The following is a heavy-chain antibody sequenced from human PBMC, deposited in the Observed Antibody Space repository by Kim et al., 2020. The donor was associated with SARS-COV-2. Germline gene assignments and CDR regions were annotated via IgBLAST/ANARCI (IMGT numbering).Heavy chain of an antibody. V-gene: IGHV4-4*02. J-gene: IGHJ4*02. CDR2: VYHDGRT. D-gene: IGHD1-26*01. CDR3: AREGVGSPALD. CDR1: GYSIIASHW. Sequence: SETLSLTCAVSGYSIIASHWWTWVRQPPGRGLEWLGEVYHDGRTNYNSTRKSRVTISIDKSSNHFSLRPPSFTAADTAVYYCAREGVGSPALDWGQGTLVTVSS.